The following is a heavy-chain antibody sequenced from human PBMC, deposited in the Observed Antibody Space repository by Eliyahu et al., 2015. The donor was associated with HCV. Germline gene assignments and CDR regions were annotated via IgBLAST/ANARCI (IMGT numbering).Heavy chain of an antibody. V-gene: IGHV3-33*01. J-gene: IGHJ6*02. Sequence: QVQLVESGGGVVQPGRSLRLSCAASGFSFRNYGXHWVRQAPGKGLEWVAVIWFDGSNTFYADSVQDRFTISRDNSNNTLYLHMNSLRAEDTAVYSCARAYCGADCSNEYYSYGMDVWGQGTAVTVSS. D-gene: IGHD2-21*02. CDR1: GFSFRNYG. CDR2: IWFDGSNT. CDR3: ARAYCGADCSNEYYSYGMDV.